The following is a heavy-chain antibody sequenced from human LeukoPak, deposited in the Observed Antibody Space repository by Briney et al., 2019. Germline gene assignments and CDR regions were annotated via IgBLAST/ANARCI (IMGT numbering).Heavy chain of an antibody. Sequence: GGSLRLSCAASGFTFSSYAMTWVRQAPGKGLEWVSSISGSDGSTYYADSVKGRFTISRDNSKNTLYLQMNSLRAEDTAVYYCARASDYYSSSWYFPMPNYGMDVWGQGTTVTVSS. J-gene: IGHJ6*02. D-gene: IGHD6-13*01. CDR1: GFTFSSYA. V-gene: IGHV3-23*01. CDR3: ARASDYYSSSWYFPMPNYGMDV. CDR2: ISGSDGST.